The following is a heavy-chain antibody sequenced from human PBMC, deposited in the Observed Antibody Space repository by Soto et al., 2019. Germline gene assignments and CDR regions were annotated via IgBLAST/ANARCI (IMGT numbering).Heavy chain of an antibody. V-gene: IGHV4-59*08. Sequence: SETLSLTCTVSGGSISSYYWSWIRQPPGKGLEWIGYIYYSGSTNYNPSLKSRVTISVDTSKNQFSLKLSSVTAADTAVYYCARHPTYYDILTGSRMYYYGMDVWGQGTTVTVSS. CDR3: ARHPTYYDILTGSRMYYYGMDV. J-gene: IGHJ6*02. CDR2: IYYSGST. CDR1: GGSISSYY. D-gene: IGHD3-9*01.